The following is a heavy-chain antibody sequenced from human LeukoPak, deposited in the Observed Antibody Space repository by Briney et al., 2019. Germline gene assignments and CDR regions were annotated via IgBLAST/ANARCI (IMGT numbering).Heavy chain of an antibody. Sequence: PSETLSLTXTVSGGSICSYYWSWIRQTPGKGLEWIGYIYYSGSTNYNPSLKSRVTISVDTSKNQFSLKLSSVTAADTAVYYCAIGREWELPHFDYWGQGTLVTVSS. J-gene: IGHJ4*02. CDR2: IYYSGST. CDR1: GGSICSYY. V-gene: IGHV4-59*01. D-gene: IGHD1-26*01. CDR3: AIGREWELPHFDY.